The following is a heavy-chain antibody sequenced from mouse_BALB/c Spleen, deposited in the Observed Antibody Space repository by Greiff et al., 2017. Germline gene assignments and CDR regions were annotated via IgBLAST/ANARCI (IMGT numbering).Heavy chain of an antibody. Sequence: VMLVESGAELVRPGSSVKISCKASGYAFSSYWMNWVKQRPGQGLEWIGQIYPGDGDTNYNGKFRGKATLTADKSSSTAYMQLSSLTSEDSAVYCCARSGGWLLREAWFAYWGQGTLVTVSA. D-gene: IGHD2-3*01. J-gene: IGHJ3*01. CDR1: GYAFSSYW. V-gene: IGHV1-80*01. CDR3: ARSGGWLLREAWFAY. CDR2: IYPGDGDT.